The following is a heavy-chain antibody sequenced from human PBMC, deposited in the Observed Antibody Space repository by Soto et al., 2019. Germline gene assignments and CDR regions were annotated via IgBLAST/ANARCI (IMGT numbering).Heavy chain of an antibody. D-gene: IGHD5-12*01. CDR1: GYTFTSYG. CDR3: ALRWGGYDYYGY. J-gene: IGHJ4*02. Sequence: GASVKVSCKASGYTFTSYGISWVRQAPGQGLEWMGWISAYNGNTNYAQKIQGRVTMTTDESTSTAYMELSSLRSEDTAVYYCALRWGGYDYYGYWGQGTLVTVSS. CDR2: ISAYNGNT. V-gene: IGHV1-18*01.